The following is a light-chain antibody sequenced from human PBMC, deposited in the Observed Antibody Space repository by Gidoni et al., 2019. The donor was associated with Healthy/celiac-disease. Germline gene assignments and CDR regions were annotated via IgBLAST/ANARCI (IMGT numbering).Light chain of an antibody. J-gene: IGKJ1*01. CDR2: RAS. CDR3: QQYGSSPWT. V-gene: IGKV3-20*01. CDR1: QSVSSSY. Sequence: EIVLTQSPGTLSLSPGERATLSCRSSQSVSSSYLAWYQQKPGQAPRLLIYRASSRATGIPDRFSGSGSGTDFTLTISRLEPEDFAVYYCQQYGSSPWTFGQGTQVEIK.